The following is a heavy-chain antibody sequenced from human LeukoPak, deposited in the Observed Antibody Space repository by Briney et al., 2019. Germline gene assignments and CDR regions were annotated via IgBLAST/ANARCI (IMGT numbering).Heavy chain of an antibody. V-gene: IGHV3-66*01. CDR2: LYSGGDT. J-gene: IGHJ4*02. D-gene: IGHD2-21*02. CDR3: ARSLVTAISIGY. CDR1: GFTVSSKY. Sequence: GGSLRLSCAAFGFTVSSKYMSWVRQAPGKGLEWVSVLYSGGDTYYADSVKGRFTISRDNSKNTLYLQMNNLRPEDTAVYYCARSLVTAISIGYWGQGTLVTVSS.